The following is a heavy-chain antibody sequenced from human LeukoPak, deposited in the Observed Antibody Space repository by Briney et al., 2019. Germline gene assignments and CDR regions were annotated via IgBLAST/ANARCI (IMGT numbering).Heavy chain of an antibody. V-gene: IGHV3-7*01. CDR1: GFTFSTYW. D-gene: IGHD2/OR15-2a*01. J-gene: IGHJ4*02. CDR3: ARAIDYFALDY. Sequence: PGGSLRLSCAASGFTFSTYWMTWVRQAPGKGLEWVAIISKDGSDENYADSGKGRFTIFRDNAKNSLYLQMNSLRVEDTAVYYCARAIDYFALDYWGQGALVTVSS. CDR2: ISKDGSDE.